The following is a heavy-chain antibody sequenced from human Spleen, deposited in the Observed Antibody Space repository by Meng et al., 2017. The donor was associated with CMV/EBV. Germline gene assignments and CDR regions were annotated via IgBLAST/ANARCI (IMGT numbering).Heavy chain of an antibody. D-gene: IGHD3-3*01. CDR1: YG. CDR2: TSYDGSHA. CDR3: GKEGEAGGFYAFWSGNHAEYLDL. V-gene: IGHV3-30*18. J-gene: IGHJ1*01. Sequence: YGMHWVRQAPGKGLEWVAVTSYDGSHAYYADSAKGRFTISRDNSANTLYLQMNGLTAEDMAVYYCGKEGEAGGFYAFWSGNHAEYLDLWGQGTLVTVSS.